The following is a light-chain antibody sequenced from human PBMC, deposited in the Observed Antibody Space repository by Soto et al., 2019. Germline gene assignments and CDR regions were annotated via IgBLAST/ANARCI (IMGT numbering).Light chain of an antibody. CDR2: GAS. CDR1: QGIRNY. V-gene: IGKV1-6*01. Sequence: AIQMTQSPSSLSASVGDRVNITCRASQGIRNYLGWYQQKPGKSPNLLIYGASTLQSGVPSRFSGSGSGTDFTLIINSLQPEDFATYYCLHDYNYPRTFGQGTRVDVK. CDR3: LHDYNYPRT. J-gene: IGKJ1*01.